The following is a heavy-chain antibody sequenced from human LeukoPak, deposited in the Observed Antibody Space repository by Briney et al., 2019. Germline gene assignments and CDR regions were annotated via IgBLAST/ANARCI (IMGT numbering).Heavy chain of an antibody. CDR2: INPSGGST. J-gene: IGHJ6*03. CDR3: ARGNVRDLYMGV. D-gene: IGHD2-8*01. Sequence: GASVKVSCKVSGYTFTSYYMHWVRQAPGQGLEWMGLINPSGGSTSYAQKVRGRVTMTRDMSTSTVYMELSSLRSEDTAVYSYARGNVRDLYMGVWGKGTTVTVSS. V-gene: IGHV1-46*01. CDR1: GYTFTSYY.